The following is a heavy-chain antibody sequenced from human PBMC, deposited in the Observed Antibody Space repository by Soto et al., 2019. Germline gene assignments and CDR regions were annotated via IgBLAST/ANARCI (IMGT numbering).Heavy chain of an antibody. CDR2: INPNSGDT. CDR3: ARDARGTRGFDEMDI. Sequence: GASVKVSCKASGYIFTGYHIHWVRQAPGRGLEWMGWINPNSGDTEYAQNFQSRVTMTRDTSFNLVYMEMSGLMSDDTAVYYCARDARGTRGFDEMDIWGQGTTVTVSS. CDR1: GYIFTGYH. D-gene: IGHD3-9*01. V-gene: IGHV1-2*02. J-gene: IGHJ6*02.